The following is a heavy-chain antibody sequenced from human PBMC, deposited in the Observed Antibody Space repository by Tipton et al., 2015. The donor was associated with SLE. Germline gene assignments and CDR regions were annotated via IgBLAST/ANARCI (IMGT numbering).Heavy chain of an antibody. CDR1: GFTFSTYW. CDR3: ARLGRFLNHYYADV. CDR2: VYDSGTT. Sequence: LRLSCSVSGFTFSTYWMSWIRQSPGKGLEWIGQVYDSGTTNLNPSLQSRATISMDRSKNEFFLNLNSVTAADTAVYYCARLGRFLNHYYADVWGEGTAVTVSS. V-gene: IGHV4-59*01. J-gene: IGHJ6*03. D-gene: IGHD1-14*01.